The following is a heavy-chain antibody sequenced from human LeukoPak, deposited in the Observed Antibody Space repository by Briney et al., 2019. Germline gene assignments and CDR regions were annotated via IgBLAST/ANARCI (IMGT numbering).Heavy chain of an antibody. D-gene: IGHD3-22*01. CDR1: GYTFTGYY. CDR2: INPNSGGT. J-gene: IGHJ4*02. V-gene: IGHV1-2*02. CDR3: ARGVRVVVITTARLGY. Sequence: ASVKVSCKASGYTFTGYYMHWVRQAPGQGLEWMGWINPNSGGTNYAQKFQGRVTMTRDTSISTAYIELSRLRSDDTAVYYCARGVRVVVITTARLGYWGQGTLVTVSS.